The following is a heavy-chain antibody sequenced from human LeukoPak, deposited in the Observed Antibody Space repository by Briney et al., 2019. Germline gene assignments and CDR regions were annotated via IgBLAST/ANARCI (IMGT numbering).Heavy chain of an antibody. V-gene: IGHV4-34*01. CDR1: GGSFSGYY. Sequence: SETLSLTCAVYGGSFSGYYWSWIRQPPGKGLEWIGEINHSGGTNYNPSLKSRVTISVDTSKNQFSLKLSSVTAADTTVYYCAGRRSCTSCYVTFDYWGQGTLVTVSS. CDR3: AGRRSCTSCYVTFDY. D-gene: IGHD2-2*01. CDR2: INHSGGT. J-gene: IGHJ4*02.